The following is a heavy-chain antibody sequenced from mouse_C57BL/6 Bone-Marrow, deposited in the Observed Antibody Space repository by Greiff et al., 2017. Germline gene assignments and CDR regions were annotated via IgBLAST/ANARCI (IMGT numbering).Heavy chain of an antibody. Sequence: EVQLQESGGGLVKPGGSLKLSCAASGFTFSSYAMSWVRQTPEKRLEWVATISDGGSYTYYPDNVKGRFTISRDNAKNNLYLQMSHLKSEDTAMYYCARDAGIYYGNYVYGYFDVWGTGTTVTVSS. CDR1: GFTFSSYA. V-gene: IGHV5-4*01. J-gene: IGHJ1*03. D-gene: IGHD2-1*01. CDR3: ARDAGIYYGNYVYGYFDV. CDR2: ISDGGSYT.